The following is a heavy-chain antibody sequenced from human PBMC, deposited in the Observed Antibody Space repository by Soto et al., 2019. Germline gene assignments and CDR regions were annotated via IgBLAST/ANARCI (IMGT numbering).Heavy chain of an antibody. CDR2: IYWDDDK. D-gene: IGHD3-3*01. J-gene: IGHJ5*02. V-gene: IGHV2-5*02. CDR1: GFSLSTSGVG. CDR3: AHKRGYYDFWSGYAP. Sequence: QITLKESGPTLVKPTQTLTLTCTFSGFSLSTSGVGVGWIRQPPRKALEWLALIYWDDDKRYSPSLKSRLTITKDTYKNQVVLTMTNMDPVDTATYYCAHKRGYYDFWSGYAPWGQGTLVTVSS.